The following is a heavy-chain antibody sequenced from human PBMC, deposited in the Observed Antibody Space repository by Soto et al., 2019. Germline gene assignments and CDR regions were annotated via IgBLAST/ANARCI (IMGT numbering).Heavy chain of an antibody. CDR1: GFTFSGYT. J-gene: IGHJ4*02. CDR3: ARDIGGWTDY. D-gene: IGHD1-26*01. Sequence: ASVKVSCKASGFTFSGYTIHWVRQAPGQRLEWMGWINAGNGNTKYSQKFQGRVTITRDTSASTAYMELSSLRSEDTAVYYCARDIGGWTDYWGQGTLVTVAS. CDR2: INAGNGNT. V-gene: IGHV1-3*01.